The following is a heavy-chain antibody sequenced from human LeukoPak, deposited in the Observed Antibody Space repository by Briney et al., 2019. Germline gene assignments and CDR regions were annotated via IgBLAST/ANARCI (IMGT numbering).Heavy chain of an antibody. V-gene: IGHV3-30-3*01. CDR2: VSYDGSNK. D-gene: IGHD3-9*01. CDR3: ARDLGYYDILTGIDY. Sequence: GRSLRLSCAASGFTFSSYAMHGLRQAPGKGLEWGAVVSYDGSNKYYADSVRGRFTISRDYSKTTMYLQMNSLRAEDTAVYYCARDLGYYDILTGIDYWGQGTLVTVS. CDR1: GFTFSSYA. J-gene: IGHJ4*02.